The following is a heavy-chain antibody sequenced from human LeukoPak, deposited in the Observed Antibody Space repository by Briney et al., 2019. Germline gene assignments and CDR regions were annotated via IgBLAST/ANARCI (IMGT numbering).Heavy chain of an antibody. D-gene: IGHD6-13*01. Sequence: PSETLSLTCTVSGGSISTTGYYWAWLRQPPGTGLEWIASIYYSGSTYYNSSLKSRVTISVDTSRNQFSLKLSSVTAADTALYYCASDKGYSNNYFDYWGQGTLVTVSS. V-gene: IGHV4-39*01. CDR3: ASDKGYSNNYFDY. J-gene: IGHJ4*01. CDR1: GGSISTTGYY. CDR2: IYYSGST.